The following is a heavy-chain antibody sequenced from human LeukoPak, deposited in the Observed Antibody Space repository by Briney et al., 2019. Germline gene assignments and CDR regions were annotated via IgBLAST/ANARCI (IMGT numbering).Heavy chain of an antibody. Sequence: PGGSLRLSCAASGFTFSSYAMSWVRQAPGKGLEWVSGINWNGGSTGYADSVKGRFTISRDNAKNSLYLQMNSLRAEDTALYYCARATTGTGLEDYWGQGTLVTVSS. CDR1: GFTFSSYA. CDR3: ARATTGTGLEDY. CDR2: INWNGGST. V-gene: IGHV3-20*04. J-gene: IGHJ4*02. D-gene: IGHD1-1*01.